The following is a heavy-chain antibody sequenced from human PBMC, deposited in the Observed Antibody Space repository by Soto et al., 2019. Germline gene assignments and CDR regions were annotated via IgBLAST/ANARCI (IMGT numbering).Heavy chain of an antibody. CDR1: GFSFSISP. V-gene: IGHV3-30-3*01. D-gene: IGHD7-27*01. CDR3: ARDPKTSGGQNWAFNYFDS. J-gene: IGHJ4*02. Sequence: QVQLVESGVGVVQPGRSLRLSCAASGFSFSISPMHWVRQAPGKGPEWVALISYDGTNKFYADSVKGRFTISRDNSKSTLYLQVDSLRPEDAAVYYCARDPKTSGGQNWAFNYFDSWGQGTLVTVSS. CDR2: ISYDGTNK.